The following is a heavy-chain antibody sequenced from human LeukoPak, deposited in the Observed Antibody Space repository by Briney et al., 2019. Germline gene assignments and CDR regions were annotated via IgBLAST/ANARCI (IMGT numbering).Heavy chain of an antibody. CDR3: ARLRAGGLGPDY. J-gene: IGHJ4*02. CDR2: IYSSGST. Sequence: GGSLRLSCAASGFTVSSNYMSWVRQAPGKGLEWVSVIYSSGSTYYADSVKGRFTISRDNSKNTLYLQMNSLRAEGTAVYYCARLRAGGLGPDYWGQGTLVTVSS. D-gene: IGHD3-10*01. CDR1: GFTVSSNY. V-gene: IGHV3-66*04.